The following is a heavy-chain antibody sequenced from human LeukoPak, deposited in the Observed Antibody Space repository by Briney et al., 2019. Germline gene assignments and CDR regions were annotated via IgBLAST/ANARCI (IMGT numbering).Heavy chain of an antibody. J-gene: IGHJ6*02. V-gene: IGHV1-18*01. CDR2: ISAYNGNT. Sequence: ASVKVSCKASGYTFTSYGISWVRQAPGQGLEWMGWISAYNGNTNYAQKLQGRVTMTTDTSTSTAYMELRSLRSDDTAVYYCARDSVMRDCSSTSYYYYYYGMDVWGQGTTVTVSS. CDR3: ARDSVMRDCSSTSYYYYYYGMDV. D-gene: IGHD2-2*01. CDR1: GYTFTSYG.